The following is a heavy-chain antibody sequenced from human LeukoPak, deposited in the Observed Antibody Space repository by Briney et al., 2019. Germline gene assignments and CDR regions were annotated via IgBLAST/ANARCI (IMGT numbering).Heavy chain of an antibody. D-gene: IGHD6-13*01. J-gene: IGHJ5*02. CDR3: ARGDYSSSWYEYNWFDP. CDR1: GGSISSGGYY. V-gene: IGHV4-30-2*01. CDR2: IYHSGST. Sequence: SQTLFLTCTVSGGSISSGGYYWSWIRQPPGKGLEWIGYIYHSGSTYYNPSLKSRVTISVDRSKNQFSLKLSSVTAADTAVYYCARGDYSSSWYEYNWFDPWGQGTLVTVSS.